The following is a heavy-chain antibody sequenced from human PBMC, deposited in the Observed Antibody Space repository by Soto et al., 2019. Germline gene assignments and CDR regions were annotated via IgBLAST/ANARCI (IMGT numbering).Heavy chain of an antibody. V-gene: IGHV4-34*01. CDR3: ARSIAARPYFDY. CDR1: GGSFSGYY. D-gene: IGHD6-6*01. J-gene: IGHJ4*02. CDR2: INHSGST. Sequence: KPSETLSLTCAVYGGSFSGYYWSWIRQPPGKGLEWIGEINHSGSTNYNPSLKSRVTVSVDTSKNQFSLKLSSVTAADTAVYYCARSIAARPYFDYWGQGTLVTVSS.